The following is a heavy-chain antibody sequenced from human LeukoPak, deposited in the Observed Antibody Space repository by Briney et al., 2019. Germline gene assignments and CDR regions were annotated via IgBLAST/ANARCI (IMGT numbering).Heavy chain of an antibody. V-gene: IGHV5-51*01. D-gene: IGHD4-17*01. CDR2: IYPGDSDT. CDR3: ARGVGDPEPNHIDY. Sequence: GESLKISCKGSGYTFISHWIGWVRQMPGKGLEWMGTIYPGDSDTRYSPSFQGQVTISADKSISTAYLQWSSLKASDTAMYYCARGVGDPEPNHIDYWGQGTLVTVSS. J-gene: IGHJ4*02. CDR1: GYTFISHW.